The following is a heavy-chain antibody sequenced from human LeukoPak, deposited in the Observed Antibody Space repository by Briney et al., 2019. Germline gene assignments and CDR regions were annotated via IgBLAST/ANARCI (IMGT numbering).Heavy chain of an antibody. CDR1: GFTFSSYW. CDR2: IKQDGSEK. D-gene: IGHD3-22*01. J-gene: IGHJ4*02. V-gene: IGHV3-7*05. Sequence: GSLRLSCAAVGFTFSSYWMSWVRQAPGKGLEWVANIKQDGSEKYYVDSVKGRFTISRDNAKNSLYLQMNSLRAEDTAVYYCARALNYYDSSGYWNYWGQGTLVTVSS. CDR3: ARALNYYDSSGYWNY.